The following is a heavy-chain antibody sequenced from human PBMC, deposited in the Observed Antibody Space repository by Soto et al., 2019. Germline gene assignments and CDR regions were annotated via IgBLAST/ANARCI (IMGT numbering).Heavy chain of an antibody. CDR3: ARTPEMDFWSGYLDY. Sequence: SGPTLVNPTETLTLTCTVSGFSLSNARMGVSWIRQPPGKALEWLAHIFSNDEKSHSTSLKSRLTISKDTSKSQVVLTMTNMDPVDTATYYCARTPEMDFWSGYLDYWGQGTLVTVSS. CDR2: IFSNDEK. V-gene: IGHV2-26*01. CDR1: GFSLSNARMG. J-gene: IGHJ4*02. D-gene: IGHD3-3*01.